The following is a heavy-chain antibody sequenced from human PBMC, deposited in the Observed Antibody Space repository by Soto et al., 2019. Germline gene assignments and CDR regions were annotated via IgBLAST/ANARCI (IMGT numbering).Heavy chain of an antibody. D-gene: IGHD3-22*01. CDR1: GGTFSSYA. V-gene: IGHV1-69*13. Sequence: SVKVSCKASGGTFSSYAISWVRQAPGQGLEWMGGIIPIFGTANYAQKFQGRVTITADESTSTAYMELSSLRSEDTAVYCCARDRRDYYDSSGYYEYFQHWGQGTLVTVSS. CDR2: IIPIFGTA. J-gene: IGHJ1*01. CDR3: ARDRRDYYDSSGYYEYFQH.